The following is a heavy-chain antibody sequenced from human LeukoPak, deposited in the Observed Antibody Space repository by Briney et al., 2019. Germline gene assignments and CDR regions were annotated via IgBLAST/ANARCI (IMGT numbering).Heavy chain of an antibody. D-gene: IGHD3-10*01. CDR1: GFTFSSYA. V-gene: IGHV3-64D*09. CDR3: VKTNQYYYGSGTYWDY. Sequence: GGSLRLSCSASGFTFSSYAMFWVRQAPGKGLKYVSAISSNGGSTHYADSVKGRFTISGDNSKNRLYLQMSSLRTEDTAVYYCVKTNQYYYGSGTYWDYWGQGTLVTVSS. J-gene: IGHJ4*02. CDR2: ISSNGGST.